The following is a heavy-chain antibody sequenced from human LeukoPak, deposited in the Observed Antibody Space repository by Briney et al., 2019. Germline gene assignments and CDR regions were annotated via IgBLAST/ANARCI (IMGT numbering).Heavy chain of an antibody. V-gene: IGHV3-21*05. J-gene: IGHJ4*02. D-gene: IGHD6-19*01. CDR1: GFTFSSYA. CDR3: ARQRYSSGWYGDY. Sequence: GGSLRLSCAASGFTFSSYAMHWVRQAPGKGLEWVSYISSSSSYTNYADSVKGRFTISRDNAKNSLYLQMNSLRAEDTAVYYCARQRYSSGWYGDYWGQGTLVTVSS. CDR2: ISSSSSYT.